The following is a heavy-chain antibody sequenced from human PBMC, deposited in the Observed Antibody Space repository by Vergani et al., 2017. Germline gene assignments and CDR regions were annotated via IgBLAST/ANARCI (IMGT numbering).Heavy chain of an antibody. CDR2: ISSSASTI. CDR3: ARQTASDAFDI. CDR1: GGKGRREE. V-gene: IGHV3-48*03. D-gene: IGHD5-18*01. J-gene: IGHJ3*02. Sequence: EVQLVESGGGGGQRGGEGRGEGEGEGGKGRREERKGVRQAPGKGLEWVSYISSSASTIYYADSVKGRFTISRDNAKNSLYLQMNSLRAEDTAVYYCARQTASDAFDIWGQGTMVTVSS.